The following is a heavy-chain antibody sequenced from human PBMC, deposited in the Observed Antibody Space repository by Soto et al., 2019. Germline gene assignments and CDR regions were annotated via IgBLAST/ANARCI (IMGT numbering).Heavy chain of an antibody. J-gene: IGHJ5*02. V-gene: IGHV4-59*01. CDR3: ARIRGSPLHGNWFDP. D-gene: IGHD1-26*01. CDR2: IYYSGST. Sequence: LSLTCTVSGGSISSYYWSWIRQPPGKGLEWIGYIYYSGSTNYNPSLKSRVTISVDTSKNQFSLKLSSVTAADTAVYYCARIRGSPLHGNWFDPWGQGTLVTVSS. CDR1: GGSISSYY.